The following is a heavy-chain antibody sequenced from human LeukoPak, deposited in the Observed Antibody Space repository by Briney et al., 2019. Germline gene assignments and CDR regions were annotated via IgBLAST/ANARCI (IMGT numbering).Heavy chain of an antibody. CDR3: ARDYRRWSEY. CDR2: ISSDSNYI. J-gene: IGHJ4*02. D-gene: IGHD2-15*01. Sequence: GGSLRLSCVASGFTFSSYSMNWVRQAPGKGPEWVSSISSDSNYIYYADSVKGRFTISRDNAKNSLYLQMNSLRAEDTAVYYCARDYRRWSEYWGQGTLVTVSS. CDR1: GFTFSSYS. V-gene: IGHV3-21*01.